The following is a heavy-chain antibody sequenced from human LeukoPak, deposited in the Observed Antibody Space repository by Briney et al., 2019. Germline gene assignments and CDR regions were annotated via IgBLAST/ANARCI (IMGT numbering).Heavy chain of an antibody. D-gene: IGHD3-3*01. CDR1: GGSISSSSYY. V-gene: IGHV4-39*01. CDR3: ASQYYDFWSGYPDAFDI. Sequence: KPSETLSLTCTVSGGSISSSSYYWGWIRQPPGKGLEWIGSIYYSGSTYYNPSLKSRVSISVDTSENQFSLKLSSVTAADTAVYYCASQYYDFWSGYPDAFDIWGQGTMVTVSS. CDR2: IYYSGST. J-gene: IGHJ3*02.